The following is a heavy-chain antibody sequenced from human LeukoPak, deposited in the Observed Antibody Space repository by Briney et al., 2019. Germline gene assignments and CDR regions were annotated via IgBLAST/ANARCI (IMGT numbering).Heavy chain of an antibody. D-gene: IGHD4-11*01. CDR3: AREGMTTVTTSNWFDP. Sequence: SETLSLTCAVYGGSFSGYYWSWIRQPPGKGLEWIGEINHSGSTNYNPSLKSRVTISVDTSKNQFSLKLSSVTAADTAVYYCAREGMTTVTTSNWFDPWGQGTLVTVSS. CDR1: GGSFSGYY. CDR2: INHSGST. V-gene: IGHV4-34*01. J-gene: IGHJ5*02.